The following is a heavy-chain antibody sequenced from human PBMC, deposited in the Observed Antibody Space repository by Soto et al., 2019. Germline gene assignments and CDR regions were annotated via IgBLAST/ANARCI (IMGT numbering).Heavy chain of an antibody. Sequence: SETLSLTCTVSGGSISSSSYYWSWIRQPPGKGLEWIGYIYYSGSTNYNPSLKSRVTISVDTSKNQFSLKLSSVTAADTAVYYCARDPGYYGMDVWGRGTTVTVSS. J-gene: IGHJ6*02. V-gene: IGHV4-61*01. CDR2: IYYSGST. CDR1: GGSISSSSYY. CDR3: ARDPGYYGMDV.